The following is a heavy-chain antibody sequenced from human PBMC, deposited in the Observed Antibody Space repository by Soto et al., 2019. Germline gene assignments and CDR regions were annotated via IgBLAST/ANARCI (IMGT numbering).Heavy chain of an antibody. J-gene: IGHJ4*02. D-gene: IGHD2-2*01. CDR3: SGYCGSTACPTFSDY. V-gene: IGHV4-39*01. CDR1: GASISSSTYY. CDR2: IYYSGSA. Sequence: SETLSLTCTVSGASISSSTYYWAWIRQPPGKGLEWIGRIYYSGSAYYNPSLKSRVTISVDTSKNQFSLKLSSVTAADTAVYYCSGYCGSTACPTFSDYRGQGTLVTVSS.